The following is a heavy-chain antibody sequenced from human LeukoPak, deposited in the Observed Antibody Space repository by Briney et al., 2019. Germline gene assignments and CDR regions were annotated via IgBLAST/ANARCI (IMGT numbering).Heavy chain of an antibody. CDR1: GFAFNDYW. D-gene: IGHD1-26*01. CDR3: ARPALVGEIFEY. V-gene: IGHV3-7*01. CDR2: IKQDGNDQ. J-gene: IGHJ4*02. Sequence: GGSLRLSCAASGFAFNDYWMSWVRQAPGKGLEWVADIKQDGNDQKYVDSVKCRFTISRDNTKNSLYLQMNSPRAEDTAVYYCARPALVGEIFEYWGQGTLVSVSS.